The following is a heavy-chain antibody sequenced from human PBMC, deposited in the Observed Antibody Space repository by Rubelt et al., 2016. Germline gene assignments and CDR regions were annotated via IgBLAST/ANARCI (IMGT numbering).Heavy chain of an antibody. J-gene: IGHJ5*02. CDR3: ANRVTP. V-gene: IGHV3-23*01. CDR2: ISGSGGNT. Sequence: VRQAPGKGLEWVSVISGSGGNTDYADFARGRFTISRDNSKNTLYLQMNSLRAEDTAVYYCANRVTPWGQGTLVTVSS.